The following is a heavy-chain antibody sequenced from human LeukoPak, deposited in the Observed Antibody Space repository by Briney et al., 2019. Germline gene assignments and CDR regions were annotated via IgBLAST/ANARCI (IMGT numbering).Heavy chain of an antibody. CDR2: INPTSGST. CDR3: ARDNSVGDNAWWFDP. V-gene: IGHV1-46*01. J-gene: IGHJ5*02. D-gene: IGHD1-26*01. Sequence: GGSLRLSCAASGFTFSNYWMHWVRQAPGQGLEWMGLINPTSGSTGYAQKFQGRVTMTRDMSTSTDYMELSSLRSEDTAIYYCARDNSVGDNAWWFDPWGQGTLVTVSS. CDR1: GFTFSNYW.